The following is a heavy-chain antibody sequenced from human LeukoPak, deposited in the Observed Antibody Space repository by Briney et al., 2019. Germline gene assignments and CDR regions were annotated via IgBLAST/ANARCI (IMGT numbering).Heavy chain of an antibody. CDR1: GFTFSSYA. Sequence: GGSLRLSCAASGFTFSSYAMSWVRQAPGKGLEWVSTISGSGDNTYYADSVKGRFTISRDNSKNTLYLQMNSLRAEDTAVYYCAKDYYYDSNGWGALDIWGQGTMVTVSS. V-gene: IGHV3-23*01. CDR2: ISGSGDNT. D-gene: IGHD3-22*01. CDR3: AKDYYYDSNGWGALDI. J-gene: IGHJ3*02.